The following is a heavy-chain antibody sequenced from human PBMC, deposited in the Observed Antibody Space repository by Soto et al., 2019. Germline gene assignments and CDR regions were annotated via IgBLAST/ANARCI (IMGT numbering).Heavy chain of an antibody. CDR1: GYTFINYH. D-gene: IGHD5-12*01. J-gene: IGHJ4*02. Sequence: QVQLVQSGGEVKKPGASVTVSCKASGYTFINYHITWVRQAPGQGLEWMAWINTYNGMTDYAQRFQGRVTMTRDTSTSTAYMELRNLGSDDTAVSFCAQSPRGEMATDWGQGTLVTVSS. CDR2: INTYNGMT. V-gene: IGHV1-18*01. CDR3: AQSPRGEMATD.